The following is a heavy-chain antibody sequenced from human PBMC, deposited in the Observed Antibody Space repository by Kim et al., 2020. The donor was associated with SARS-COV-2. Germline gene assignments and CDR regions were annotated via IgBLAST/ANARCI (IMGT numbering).Heavy chain of an antibody. V-gene: IGHV4-39*01. CDR1: GDSISSSTHY. J-gene: IGHJ4*02. Sequence: SETLSLTCIVSGDSISSSTHYWGWIRQPPGKGLEWMGSFFYSGHTYYNPSLNSRVTISVDTSKNQFSLTLSSVTAADTAIYYCARHATVSVGYYDYYFDFLGQGTLVTVSS. CDR2: FFYSGHT. D-gene: IGHD3-3*01. CDR3: ARHATVSVGYYDYYFDF.